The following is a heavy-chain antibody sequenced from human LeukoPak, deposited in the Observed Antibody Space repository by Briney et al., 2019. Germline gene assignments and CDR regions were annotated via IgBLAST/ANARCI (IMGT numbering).Heavy chain of an antibody. D-gene: IGHD2-15*01. CDR2: ISSSGSTI. Sequence: PGGSLRLSCAASGFTFSDYYMSWIRQAPGKGLEWVSYISSSGSTIYYADSVKGRFTISRDNAKNSLYLQMNSLRAEDTAVYYCARENEGYCSGGSCYSSYFDYWGQGTLVTVSS. CDR3: ARENEGYCSGGSCYSSYFDY. V-gene: IGHV3-11*04. J-gene: IGHJ4*02. CDR1: GFTFSDYY.